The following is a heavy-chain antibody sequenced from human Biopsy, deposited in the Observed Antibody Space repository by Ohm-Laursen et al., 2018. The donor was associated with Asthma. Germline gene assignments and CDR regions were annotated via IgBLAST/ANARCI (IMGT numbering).Heavy chain of an antibody. CDR3: VRGEEVAGTYFKD. D-gene: IGHD6-19*01. CDR1: GGSFTHYF. CDR2: INYRGDT. Sequence: SDTLSLTCAISGGSFTHYFWMWIRQPPGKGLEWIGEINYRGDTNYKPSLESRVSISVDTSTYHFSLRLNSVTAADTAVYYCVRGEEVAGTYFKDWDQGTLVTVSS. J-gene: IGHJ1*01. V-gene: IGHV4-34*01.